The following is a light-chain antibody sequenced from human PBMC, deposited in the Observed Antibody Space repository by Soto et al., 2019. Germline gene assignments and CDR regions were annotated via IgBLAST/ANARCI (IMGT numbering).Light chain of an antibody. CDR3: AAWDDSLNGVV. J-gene: IGLJ2*01. CDR1: SSNIGSNT. Sequence: QSALTQPPSASGTPGQRVTISCSGSSSNIGSNTVNWYQQLPGTAPKLLIYSNNQRPSGVPDRFSGSKSGTSASLAISGLQSEDEADYYCAAWDDSLNGVVFGGETKLTVL. CDR2: SNN. V-gene: IGLV1-44*01.